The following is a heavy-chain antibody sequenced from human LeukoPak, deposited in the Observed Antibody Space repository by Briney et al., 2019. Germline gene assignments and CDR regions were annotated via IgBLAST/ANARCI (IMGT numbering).Heavy chain of an antibody. V-gene: IGHV4-34*01. CDR3: ARDIVRAFDI. CDR1: GGSFSGYY. D-gene: IGHD5-12*01. Sequence: PSETLSLTCAVYGGSFSGYYWSWIRQPPGKGLEWIGEINHSGSTNYNPSLKSRVTISVDTSKNQFSLKLSSVTAADTAVYYCARDIVRAFDIWGQGTMVTVSS. CDR2: INHSGST. J-gene: IGHJ3*02.